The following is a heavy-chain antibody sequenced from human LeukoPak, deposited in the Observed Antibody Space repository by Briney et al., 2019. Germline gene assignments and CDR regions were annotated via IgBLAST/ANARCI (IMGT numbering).Heavy chain of an antibody. D-gene: IGHD3-22*01. V-gene: IGHV2-5*01. Sequence: SGPTLVKPTQTLTLTCTFSGFSLSTSGVGVGWNRQPPGKDLEWLALIYWNDDKRYSPSLKSRLTITKDTSKNQVVLTMTNMDPVDTATYYCAHSTYYYDSSGQGGVEYWGQGTLVTVSS. CDR1: GFSLSTSGVG. J-gene: IGHJ4*02. CDR3: AHSTYYYDSSGQGGVEY. CDR2: IYWNDDK.